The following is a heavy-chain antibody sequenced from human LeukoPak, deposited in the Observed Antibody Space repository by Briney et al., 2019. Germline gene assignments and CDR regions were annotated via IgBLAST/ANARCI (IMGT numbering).Heavy chain of an antibody. CDR3: AREGPRGNSQFDY. V-gene: IGHV3-33*01. D-gene: IGHD2/OR15-2a*01. CDR2: IWYDGSNK. J-gene: IGHJ4*02. Sequence: GGSLRLSCAASGFIFNSYGMHWDRQAPGKGLEWVALIWYDGSNKYYTDSVKGRFTISRDNSKNTLYLEMNSLRAEDTAIYYCAREGPRGNSQFDYWGQGTLVTVSS. CDR1: GFIFNSYG.